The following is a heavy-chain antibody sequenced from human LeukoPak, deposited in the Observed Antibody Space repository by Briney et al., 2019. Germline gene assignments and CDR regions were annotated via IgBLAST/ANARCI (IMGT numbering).Heavy chain of an antibody. D-gene: IGHD1-26*01. Sequence: SETLSLTCAVSGGSISSSNWWSWVRQPPGKGLEWIGYIYYSGSTNYNPSLKSRVTISVDTSKNQFSLKLSSVTAADTAVYYCARGGGLVGASNFDYWGQGTLVTVSS. CDR3: ARGGGLVGASNFDY. CDR1: GGSISSSNW. CDR2: IYYSGST. J-gene: IGHJ4*02. V-gene: IGHV4-4*02.